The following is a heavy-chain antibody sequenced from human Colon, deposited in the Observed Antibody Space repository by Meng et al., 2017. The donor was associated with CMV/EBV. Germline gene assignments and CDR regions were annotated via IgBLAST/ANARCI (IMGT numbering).Heavy chain of an antibody. CDR1: GFLFGRDG. V-gene: IGHV3-30*03. J-gene: IGHJ4*02. CDR2: ISRDGTSE. Sequence: CAASGFLFGRDGMHWVRQAPGKGLESVAVISRDGTSEYYTDSVRGRFTISRDNSKNTLYLQMNSLGVDDTAVYYCVRDGGGGYNQIDYWGQGTLVTVSS. CDR3: VRDGGGGYNQIDY. D-gene: IGHD5-24*01.